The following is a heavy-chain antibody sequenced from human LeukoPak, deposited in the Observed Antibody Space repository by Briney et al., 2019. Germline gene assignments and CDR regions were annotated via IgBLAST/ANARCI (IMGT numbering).Heavy chain of an antibody. J-gene: IGHJ4*02. CDR3: AISLRDGYNLPPY. CDR1: GFTFSSYG. V-gene: IGHV3-30*03. CDR2: ISYDGSNK. Sequence: TGGSLRLSCAASGFTFSSYGMHWVRQAPGKGLEWVAVISYDGSNKYYADSVKGRFTISRDNSKNTLYLQMNSLRTEDTAVYYCAISLRDGYNLPPYWGQGTLVTVSS. D-gene: IGHD5-24*01.